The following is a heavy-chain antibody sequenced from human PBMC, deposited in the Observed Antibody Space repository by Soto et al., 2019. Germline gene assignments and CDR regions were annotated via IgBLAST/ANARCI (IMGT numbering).Heavy chain of an antibody. CDR2: IIPIFGTA. V-gene: IGHV1-69*01. CDR1: GGTFSSYA. D-gene: IGHD3-22*01. J-gene: IGHJ4*02. Sequence: QVQLVQSGAEVKKPGSSVKVSCKASGGTFSSYAISWVRQAPGQGLEWMGGIIPIFGTANYAQKFQGRVTITADESTSTAYMELSSLRSEDTAVYYCARRGSYYYDSSGYLPLDYWGQGTLVTVSS. CDR3: ARRGSYYYDSSGYLPLDY.